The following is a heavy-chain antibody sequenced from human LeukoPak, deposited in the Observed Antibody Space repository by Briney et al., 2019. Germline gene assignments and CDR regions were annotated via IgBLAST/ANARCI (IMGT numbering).Heavy chain of an antibody. D-gene: IGHD6-13*01. CDR1: GDSFIGYF. CDR2: IYYSGST. CDR3: ARGLMMAVAGRGEFHY. V-gene: IGHV4-59*01. Sequence: AETLSLTCAASGDSFIGYFWTWIRQRPGKGLEWIGYIYYSGSTNYNPSLKSRVTISVDTSKNQFSLKLSSVTAADTAVYYCARGLMMAVAGRGEFHYWGQGTLVTVSS. J-gene: IGHJ4*02.